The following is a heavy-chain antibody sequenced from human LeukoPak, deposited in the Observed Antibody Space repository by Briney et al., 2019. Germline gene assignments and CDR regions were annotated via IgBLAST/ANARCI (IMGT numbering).Heavy chain of an antibody. CDR2: IYYSGST. J-gene: IGHJ6*04. V-gene: IGHV4-30-4*01. Sequence: PSETLSLTCTVSGGSISSGDYYWSWICQPSGKGLEWIGYIYYSGSTYYNPSLKSRVTISVDTSKNQFSLKLNSVTAADTAVYYCARGPRYFRYGLDVWGKGTTVTVSS. CDR1: GGSISSGDYY. D-gene: IGHD3-9*01. CDR3: ARGPRYFRYGLDV.